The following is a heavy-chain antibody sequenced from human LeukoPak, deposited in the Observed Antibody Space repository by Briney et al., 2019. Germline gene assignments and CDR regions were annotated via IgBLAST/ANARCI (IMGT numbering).Heavy chain of an antibody. J-gene: IGHJ4*02. CDR2: ISGSGGST. D-gene: IGHD3-22*01. CDR3: AKGQHYYDSSGSIDY. Sequence: GGSLRLSCAASGFTFSSYAMSWVRQAPGKGLEWVSAISGSGGSTYYADSVTGRFTISRDNSKNTLYLQMNSLRAEDTAVYYCAKGQHYYDSSGSIDYWGQGTLVTVSS. V-gene: IGHV3-23*01. CDR1: GFTFSSYA.